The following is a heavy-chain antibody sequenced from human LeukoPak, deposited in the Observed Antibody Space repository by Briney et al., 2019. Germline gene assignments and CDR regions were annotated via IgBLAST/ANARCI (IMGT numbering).Heavy chain of an antibody. Sequence: ASVKVSCKASGYTFTGYYMHWVRQAPGQGLEWMGIINPSGGSTSYAQKFQGRVTMTRDTSTSTVYMELSSLRSEDTAVYYCARLQGYCSSTSCSRALFDYWGQGTLVTVSS. CDR3: ARLQGYCSSTSCSRALFDY. D-gene: IGHD2-2*01. CDR1: GYTFTGYY. CDR2: INPSGGST. V-gene: IGHV1-46*01. J-gene: IGHJ4*02.